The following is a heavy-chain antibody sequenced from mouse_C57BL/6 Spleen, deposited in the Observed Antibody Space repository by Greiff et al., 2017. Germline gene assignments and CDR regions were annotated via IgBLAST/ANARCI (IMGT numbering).Heavy chain of an antibody. CDR1: GYTFTSYW. CDR3: AREGLKPLDY. J-gene: IGHJ2*01. Sequence: QVQLQQPGAELVRPGSSVKLSCKASGYTFTSYWMDWVKQRPGQGLEWIGNIYPSDSETHYNQKFKDKAKLTGDKSASTAYMQLSSLTSADSAVYYCAREGLKPLDYWGQGTTLTVSS. CDR2: IYPSDSET. V-gene: IGHV1-61*01. D-gene: IGHD6-1*01.